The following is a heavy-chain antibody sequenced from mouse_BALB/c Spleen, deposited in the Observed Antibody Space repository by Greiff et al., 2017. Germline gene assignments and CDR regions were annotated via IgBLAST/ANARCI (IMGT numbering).Heavy chain of an antibody. Sequence: QVQLKESGAELMKPGASVKISCKATGYTFSSYWIEWVKQRPGHGLEWIGEILPGSGSTNYNEKFKGKATFTADTSSNTAYMQLSSLTSEDSAVYYCARSKITTVVRAMDYWGQGTSVTVSS. CDR3: ARSKITTVVRAMDY. V-gene: IGHV1-9*01. J-gene: IGHJ4*01. CDR2: ILPGSGST. CDR1: GYTFSSYW. D-gene: IGHD1-1*01.